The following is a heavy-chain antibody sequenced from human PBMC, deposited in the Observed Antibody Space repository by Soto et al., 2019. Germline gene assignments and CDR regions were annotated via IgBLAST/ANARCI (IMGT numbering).Heavy chain of an antibody. D-gene: IGHD3-3*01. J-gene: IGHJ3*02. V-gene: IGHV1-58*01. CDR1: GFTFTSSA. CDR2: IVVGSGNT. CDR3: AACPDFWSGYYQDCAFDI. Sequence: ASVKVSCKASGFTFTSSAVQWVRQARGQRLEWIGWIVVGSGNTNYAQKFQERVTITRDMSTSTAYMELSSLRSEDTAVYYCAACPDFWSGYYQDCAFDIWGQGTMVTVSS.